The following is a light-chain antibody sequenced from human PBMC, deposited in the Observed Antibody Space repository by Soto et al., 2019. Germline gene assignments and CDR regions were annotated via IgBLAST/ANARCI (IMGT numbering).Light chain of an antibody. CDR1: QGISSY. CDR2: AAS. V-gene: IGKV1-8*01. J-gene: IGKJ2*01. CDR3: QQDYSYPYT. Sequence: AIRMTQSPSSFSSSTGDRVTITCRASQGISSYLAWYQQKPGKAPKLLIYAASTLQSGVPSRFSGSGSGTDFTLTISCLQSEDFATYYWQQDYSYPYTFGQGTKLEIK.